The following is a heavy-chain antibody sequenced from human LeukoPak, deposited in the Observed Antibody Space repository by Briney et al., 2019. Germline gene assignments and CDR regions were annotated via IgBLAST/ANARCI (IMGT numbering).Heavy chain of an antibody. CDR3: ARGRRSIVVVPAAHFDY. V-gene: IGHV3-48*03. Sequence: LGGSLRLSCAASGFTFSSYEMNWVRQAPGKGLEWVSYISSSGSTIYYADSVKGRFTISRDNAKNSLYLQMNSLRAEDTAVYYCARGRRSIVVVPAAHFDYWGQGTLVTVSS. D-gene: IGHD2-2*01. CDR1: GFTFSSYE. CDR2: ISSSGSTI. J-gene: IGHJ4*02.